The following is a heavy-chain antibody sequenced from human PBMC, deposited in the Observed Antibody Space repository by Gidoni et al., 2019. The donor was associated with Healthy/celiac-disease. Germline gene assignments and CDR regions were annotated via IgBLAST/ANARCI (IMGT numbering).Heavy chain of an antibody. CDR1: GFTFSSYA. Sequence: EVQLLESGGGLVQPGGSLRLSCAASGFTFSSYAMSWVRQAPGKGLEWVSAISGSGGSTYYADSVKGRFTISRDNSKNTLYLQMNSLRAEDTAVYYCAKGGGRIVVVPAATVFDPWGQGTLVTVSS. V-gene: IGHV3-23*01. J-gene: IGHJ5*02. D-gene: IGHD2-2*01. CDR2: ISGSGGST. CDR3: AKGGGRIVVVPAATVFDP.